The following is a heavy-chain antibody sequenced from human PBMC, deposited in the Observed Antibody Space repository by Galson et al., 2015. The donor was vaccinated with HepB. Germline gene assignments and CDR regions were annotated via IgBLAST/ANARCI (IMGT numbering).Heavy chain of an antibody. D-gene: IGHD3-3*01. CDR3: ARDSTMNTYYDFWRGYYLFDY. J-gene: IGHJ4*02. Sequence: LSLTCTVSGGSISSSSYYWGWIRQPPGKGLEWIGTIYYSGSTYYNPSLKSRVTISVDTPENQFSLKLTSVTAADTAMYYCARDSTMNTYYDFWRGYYLFDYWGQGTLVTVSS. CDR2: IYYSGST. V-gene: IGHV4-39*07. CDR1: GGSISSSSYY.